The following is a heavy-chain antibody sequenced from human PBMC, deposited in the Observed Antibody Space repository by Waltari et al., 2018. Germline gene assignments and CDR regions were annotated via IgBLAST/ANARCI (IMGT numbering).Heavy chain of an antibody. CDR1: GGSISSSSYY. Sequence: QLQLQESGPGLVKPSETLSLTCTVSGGSISSSSYYSGWIRQPPGKGLEWIGSIYYSGSTYYNPSLKSRVTISVDTSKNQFSLKLSSVTAADTAVYYCARQGAESSAPADYWGQGTLVTVSS. D-gene: IGHD6-25*01. V-gene: IGHV4-39*01. CDR3: ARQGAESSAPADY. J-gene: IGHJ4*02. CDR2: IYYSGST.